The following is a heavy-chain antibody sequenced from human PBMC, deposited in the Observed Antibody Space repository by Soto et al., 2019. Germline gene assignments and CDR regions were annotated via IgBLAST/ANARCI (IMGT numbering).Heavy chain of an antibody. CDR1: GGSISSGDYY. Sequence: KTSETLSLTCTVSGGSISSGDYYWSWIRQPPGKGLEWIGYIYYSGSTYYNPSLKSRVTISVDTSKNQFSLKLSSVTAADTAVYYCARDLRYYKNGMDVWGQGTTVTVSS. J-gene: IGHJ6*02. CDR2: IYYSGST. CDR3: ARDLRYYKNGMDV. D-gene: IGHD5-12*01. V-gene: IGHV4-30-4*01.